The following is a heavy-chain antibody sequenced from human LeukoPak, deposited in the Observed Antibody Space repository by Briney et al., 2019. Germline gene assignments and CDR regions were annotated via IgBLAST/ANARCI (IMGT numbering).Heavy chain of an antibody. CDR1: GFTFSSYS. Sequence: GGSLRLSCAASGFTFSSYSMNWVRRAPGKGLEWVSSISSSSSYIYYADLVKGRFTISRDNAKNSLYLQMNSLRAEDTAVYYCARGIRGGGGYWGQGTLVTVSS. CDR2: ISSSSSYI. CDR3: ARGIRGGGGY. J-gene: IGHJ4*02. V-gene: IGHV3-21*01. D-gene: IGHD2-15*01.